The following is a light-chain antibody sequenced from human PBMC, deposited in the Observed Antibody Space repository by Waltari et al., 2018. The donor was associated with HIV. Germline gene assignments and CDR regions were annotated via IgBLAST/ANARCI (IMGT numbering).Light chain of an antibody. CDR1: SSDIRSYNY. CDR3: SSYISNITWV. V-gene: IGLV2-14*01. J-gene: IGLJ2*01. Sequence: QSALTQPASVSGSPGQSLTTSCTGTSSDIRSYNYVSWYQQHPGNAPKLVIYEVSNRPSGFSNRFSGSKSGNTASLTISGLQAEDEADYYCSSYISNITWVFGGGTKVTVL. CDR2: EVS.